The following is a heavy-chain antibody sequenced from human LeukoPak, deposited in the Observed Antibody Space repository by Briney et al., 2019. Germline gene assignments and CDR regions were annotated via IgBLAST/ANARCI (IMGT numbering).Heavy chain of an antibody. D-gene: IGHD3-22*01. J-gene: IGHJ4*02. CDR2: IKQDGSEK. Sequence: GGSLRLSCAASGFTFSSYWMSWVRQAPGKGLEWVANIKQDGSEKYYVDSVKGRFTISRDNAKNSLYLQMNSLRAEDTAVYYCARGGKFYYDSSGYSEDFWGQGTLVTVSS. V-gene: IGHV3-7*01. CDR1: GFTFSSYW. CDR3: ARGGKFYYDSSGYSEDF.